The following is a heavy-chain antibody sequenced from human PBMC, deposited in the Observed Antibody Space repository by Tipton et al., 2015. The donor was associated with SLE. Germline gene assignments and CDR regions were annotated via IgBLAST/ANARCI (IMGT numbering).Heavy chain of an antibody. D-gene: IGHD3-22*01. J-gene: IGHJ3*02. V-gene: IGHV4-59*11. CDR1: GGSMTDHY. CDR3: ARGFYYDTSGNYGAFDI. CDR2: IYYSGST. Sequence: TLSLTCNVSGGSMTDHYWSWVRQPPGKRLEWIGYIYYSGSTFFNPSLKSRVSMSIDTSKSQFSLRLSSVTAADTAVYYCARGFYYDTSGNYGAFDIWGQGTMVPVSS.